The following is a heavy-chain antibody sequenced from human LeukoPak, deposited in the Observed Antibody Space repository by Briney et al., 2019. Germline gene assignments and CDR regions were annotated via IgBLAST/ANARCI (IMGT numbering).Heavy chain of an antibody. CDR2: IYYSGST. CDR1: GGSISSSSYY. D-gene: IGHD6-13*01. CDR3: ATVTAAGRDYYYYYYMDV. Sequence: SETLSLTCTVSGGSISSSSYYWGWIRQPPGKGLEWIGSIYYSGSTYYNPSLKSRVTISVDTSKNQFSLKLSSVTAADTAVYCCATVTAAGRDYYYYYYMDVWGKGTTVTVSS. J-gene: IGHJ6*03. V-gene: IGHV4-39*07.